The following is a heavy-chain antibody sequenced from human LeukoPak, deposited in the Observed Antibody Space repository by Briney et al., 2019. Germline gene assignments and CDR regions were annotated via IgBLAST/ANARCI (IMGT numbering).Heavy chain of an antibody. J-gene: IGHJ4*02. CDR3: AKDRHAGRAPFDY. CDR2: ISYNGDNK. D-gene: IGHD6-13*01. Sequence: PGKFLRLSCAASGFIFSSYGMHWVRQAPGKGPEWVAIISYNGDNKYYADSVKGRFTISRDNSRNTLDLQMNSLRAEDTGVYYCAKDRHAGRAPFDYWGQGTLVTVSS. CDR1: GFIFSSYG. V-gene: IGHV3-30*18.